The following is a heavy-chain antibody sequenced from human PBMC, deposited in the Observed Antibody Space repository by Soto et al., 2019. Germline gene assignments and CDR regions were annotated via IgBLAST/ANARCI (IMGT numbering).Heavy chain of an antibody. Sequence: EVQLVESGGGLAQPGGSLRLSCAASGFTFSSDAMDWVRQAPGQGLEYVSGISSNGIGTYYASSVKGRFTISRHNSRDTVYRQMDSLRPEDMAVYYCARRARADYYYMDVWGKGTTVTVS. CDR2: ISSNGIGT. J-gene: IGHJ6*03. CDR3: ARRARADYYYMDV. D-gene: IGHD6-6*01. V-gene: IGHV3-64*01. CDR1: GFTFSSDA.